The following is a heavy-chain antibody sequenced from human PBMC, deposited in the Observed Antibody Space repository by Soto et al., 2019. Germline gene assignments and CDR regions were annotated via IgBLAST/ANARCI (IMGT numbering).Heavy chain of an antibody. CDR2: MSFDGSNK. CDR1: GFTFSSYA. Sequence: QVQLVESGGGVVQPGRSLRLSCAASGFTFSSYAMHWVRQAPGKGLEWVAVMSFDGSNKYYADSVNGRFTISRDNSKNTLYLQMNSLRAEDTAVYYCARSPSRNYYDNIDYWGQGTLGTVSS. D-gene: IGHD3-22*01. CDR3: ARSPSRNYYDNIDY. V-gene: IGHV3-30-3*01. J-gene: IGHJ4*02.